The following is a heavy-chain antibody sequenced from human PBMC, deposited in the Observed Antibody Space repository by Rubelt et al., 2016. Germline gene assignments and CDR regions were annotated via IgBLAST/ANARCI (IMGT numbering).Heavy chain of an antibody. CDR2: IYSGGNT. CDR1: GFTVSSNY. CDR3: ARAYYDSSGYYPHAFDI. Sequence: EVQLVESGGGLIQPGGSLRLSCAASGFTVSSNYMSWVRQAPGKGLEWVSVIYSGGNTYHADSVMGRFTISRDNSKNTLYLQMKGLRAEETAVDYCARAYYDSSGYYPHAFDIWGQGTMVTVSS. V-gene: IGHV3-53*01. J-gene: IGHJ3*02. D-gene: IGHD3-22*01.